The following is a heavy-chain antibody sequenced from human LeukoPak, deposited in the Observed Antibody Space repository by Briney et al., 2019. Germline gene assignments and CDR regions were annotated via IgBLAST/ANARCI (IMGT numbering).Heavy chain of an antibody. D-gene: IGHD6-13*01. J-gene: IGHJ4*02. CDR1: GYSFTSYW. CDR3: ASTPQYSRSWSLPYYFDY. CDR2: IYPGDSDT. Sequence: GESLQISCQGSGYSFTSYWIGWVRQMPGKGLEWMGIIYPGDSDTRYSPSFQGQVTISADKSISTAYLQWSSLKASDTAMYYCASTPQYSRSWSLPYYFDYWGQGTLVTVSS. V-gene: IGHV5-51*01.